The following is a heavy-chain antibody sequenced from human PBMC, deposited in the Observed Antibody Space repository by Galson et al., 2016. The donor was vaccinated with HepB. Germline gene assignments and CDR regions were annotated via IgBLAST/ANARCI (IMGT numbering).Heavy chain of an antibody. CDR2: ISGSSGIT. J-gene: IGHJ4*02. CDR1: GFILNDHA. Sequence: SLRLSCAASGFILNDHAMSWVRQATGTGLEWVSGISGSSGITFYADSVEGRFIISRDTSKNILYLHMNSLRVEDTAMYFCARSFGRTSSLFVDSWGQGTLVTVSS. V-gene: IGHV3-23*01. D-gene: IGHD3-3*01. CDR3: ARSFGRTSSLFVDS.